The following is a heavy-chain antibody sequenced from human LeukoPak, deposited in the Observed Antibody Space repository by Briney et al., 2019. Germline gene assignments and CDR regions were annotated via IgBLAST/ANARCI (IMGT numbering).Heavy chain of an antibody. D-gene: IGHD3-9*01. CDR1: GYTFTNYY. CDR2: VDPEDGET. J-gene: IGHJ4*02. V-gene: IGHV1-69-2*01. Sequence: ASVKVSCKVSGYTFTNYYMHWVQQAPGKGLEWMGLVDPEDGETIYAEKFQGRVTITADTSTDTAYMELSSLRSEDTAVYCCATPPVGYFDWLLENWGQGTLVTVSS. CDR3: ATPPVGYFDWLLEN.